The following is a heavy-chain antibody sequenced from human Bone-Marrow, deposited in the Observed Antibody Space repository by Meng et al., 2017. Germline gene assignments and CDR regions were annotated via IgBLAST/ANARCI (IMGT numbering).Heavy chain of an antibody. CDR2: MNPNSGNT. CDR1: GYTFTSYD. V-gene: IGHV1-8*01. Sequence: ASVKVSCKASGYTFTSYDINWVRQATGQGLEWMGWMNPNSGNTGYAQKFQGRVTMTRNTSISTAYMELSSLRSEDTAVYYCARRFGSGPVLGFDYWGQGTLVTVSS. CDR3: ARRFGSGPVLGFDY. D-gene: IGHD2-15*01. J-gene: IGHJ4*02.